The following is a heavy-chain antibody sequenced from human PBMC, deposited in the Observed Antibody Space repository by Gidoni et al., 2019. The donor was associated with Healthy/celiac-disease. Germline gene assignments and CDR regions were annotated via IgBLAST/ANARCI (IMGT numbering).Heavy chain of an antibody. CDR1: GVSFSSGGYY. D-gene: IGHD6-6*01. J-gene: IGHJ4*02. V-gene: IGHV4-31*03. CDR2: IYYSGST. Sequence: QVQLQESGPGLVKPSQTLSLPCTVSGVSFSSGGYYWSWIRQHPGKGLEWIGYIYYSGSTYYNPSLKSRVTISVDTSKNQFSLKLSSVTAADTAVYYCARGGGAYSSSPHDYWGQGTLVTVSS. CDR3: ARGGGAYSSSPHDY.